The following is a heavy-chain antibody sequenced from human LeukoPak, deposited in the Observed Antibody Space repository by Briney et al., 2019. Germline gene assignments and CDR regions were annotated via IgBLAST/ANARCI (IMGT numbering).Heavy chain of an antibody. CDR1: GGSISSGGHP. J-gene: IGHJ5*02. D-gene: IGHD2/OR15-2a*01. CDR3: ARELNINNWFDP. CDR2: IYDSGST. V-gene: IGHV4-30-2*06. Sequence: SETLSLTCIVSGGSISSGGHPWSWIRQSPGKGLEWIGYIYDSGSTFYNPSLKSRVTMSIDRSNNQFSLKLSSVTAADTAVYYCARELNINNWFDPWGQGTLVTVSS.